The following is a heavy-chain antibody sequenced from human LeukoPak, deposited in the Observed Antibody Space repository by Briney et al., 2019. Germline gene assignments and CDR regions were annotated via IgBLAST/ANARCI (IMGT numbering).Heavy chain of an antibody. Sequence: SQTLSLTCTVSGGSISSGAYYWSWIRQPPGKGLEWIGYIYHSGSTYYNPSLKSRVTISVDRSKNQFSLKLNSVTAADTAVYYCARGRVATTFDYWGQGTLVTVSS. D-gene: IGHD5-12*01. CDR1: GGSISSGAYY. J-gene: IGHJ4*02. V-gene: IGHV4-30-2*01. CDR2: IYHSGST. CDR3: ARGRVATTFDY.